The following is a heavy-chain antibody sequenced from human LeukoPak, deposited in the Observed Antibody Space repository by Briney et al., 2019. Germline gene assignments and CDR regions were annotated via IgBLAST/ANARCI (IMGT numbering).Heavy chain of an antibody. CDR1: GYTFTSYD. CDR2: MNPNSGNT. V-gene: IGHV1-8*01. J-gene: IGHJ6*02. D-gene: IGHD2-2*02. CDR3: ARCPGQYQLLYRRYYYYGMDV. Sequence: ASVKVSCKASGYTFTSYDVNWVRQATGQGLEWMGWMNPNSGNTGYAQKFQGRVTMTRNTSISTAYMELSSLRSEDTAVYYCARCPGQYQLLYRRYYYYGMDVWGRGTTVTVSS.